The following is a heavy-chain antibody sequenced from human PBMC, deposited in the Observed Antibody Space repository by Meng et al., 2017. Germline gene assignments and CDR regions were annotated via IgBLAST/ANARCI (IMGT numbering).Heavy chain of an antibody. CDR1: GGSFSGYY. J-gene: IGHJ6*02. CDR3: ARGLITTDGMDV. Sequence: SETLSLTCAVYGGSFSGYYWSWIRQPPGKGLEWIGEINHSGSTNYNPSLKSRVTISVDTSKNQFSLKLSSVTAADTAVYYCARGLITTDGMDVWGQGTTVTVSS. CDR2: INHSGST. V-gene: IGHV4-34*01. D-gene: IGHD1-26*01.